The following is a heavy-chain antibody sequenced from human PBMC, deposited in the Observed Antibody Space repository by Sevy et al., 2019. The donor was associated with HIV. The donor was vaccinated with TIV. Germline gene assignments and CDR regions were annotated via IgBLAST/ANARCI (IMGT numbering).Heavy chain of an antibody. J-gene: IGHJ6*02. CDR3: ATDWMDRITVVQGVRSLYYSMDV. CDR2: IIPVFDTT. CDR1: GDTFVRYA. V-gene: IGHV1-69*06. Sequence: ASVKVSCKASGDTFVRYAFTWVRQAPGQGLEWMGGIIPVFDTTNYAQIFQGRVTITADKSTTTAYMERGSLKSEDTAVYYGATDWMDRITVVQGVRSLYYSMDVWGQGTTVTVSS. D-gene: IGHD3-10*01.